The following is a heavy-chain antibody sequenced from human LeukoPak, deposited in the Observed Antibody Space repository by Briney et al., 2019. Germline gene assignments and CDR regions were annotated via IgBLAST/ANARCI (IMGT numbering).Heavy chain of an antibody. V-gene: IGHV4-59*01. CDR1: GGSISSYY. J-gene: IGHJ4*02. CDR2: IYYSGST. Sequence: SETLSLTCTVSGGSISSYYWSWIREPPGKGLEGIGYIYYSGSTNYNTSLKSRVTISVNTSKNQSSLKLRPVTASDTAVYYFARTTVAGMMGAIIDYWGQGTLVTVSS. CDR3: ARTTVAGMMGAIIDY. D-gene: IGHD6-19*01.